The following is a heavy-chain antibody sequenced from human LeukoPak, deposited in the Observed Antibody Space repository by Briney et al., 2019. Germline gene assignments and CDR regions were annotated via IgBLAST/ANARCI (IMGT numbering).Heavy chain of an antibody. CDR3: ARRAYSRGYYYFDY. Sequence: PSETLSLTCTVSGGSISSYYWSWIRQPPGEGLEWIGYIYYSGSTNYNPSLKSRVTISVDTSKNQFSLKLSSVTAADTAVCYCARRAYSRGYYYFDYWGQGTLVTVSS. D-gene: IGHD3-22*01. CDR2: IYYSGST. CDR1: GGSISSYY. V-gene: IGHV4-59*01. J-gene: IGHJ4*02.